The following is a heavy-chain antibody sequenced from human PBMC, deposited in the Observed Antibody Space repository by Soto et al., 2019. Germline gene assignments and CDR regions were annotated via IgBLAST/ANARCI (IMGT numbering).Heavy chain of an antibody. D-gene: IGHD5-12*01. Sequence: QVQLQESGPGLVKPSETLSLTCTVSGGSMSGQHWSWIRQPPGKGLEWIGHHSDSTNYNPSLKSRVTISTDMSKNQFSLTLSSVTAADTAVYFCATYSVGEGGRGYWGQGTLVTVSS. J-gene: IGHJ4*02. CDR2: HHSDST. V-gene: IGHV4-4*09. CDR3: ATYSVGEGGRGY. CDR1: GGSMSGQH.